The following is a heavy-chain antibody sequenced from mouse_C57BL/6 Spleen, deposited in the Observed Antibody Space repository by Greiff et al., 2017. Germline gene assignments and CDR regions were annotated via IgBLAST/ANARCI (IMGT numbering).Heavy chain of an antibody. J-gene: IGHJ3*01. CDR3: ARDADDGSFAY. CDR2: SRNKANDYTT. CDR1: GFTFSDFY. V-gene: IGHV7-1*01. Sequence: EVQGVESGGGLVQSGRSLRLSCATSGFTFSDFYMEWVRQAPGKGLEWIAASRNKANDYTTEYSASVKGRFIVSRDTSQSILYLQMNALRAEDTAIYYCARDADDGSFAYWGQGTLVTVSA. D-gene: IGHD2-3*01.